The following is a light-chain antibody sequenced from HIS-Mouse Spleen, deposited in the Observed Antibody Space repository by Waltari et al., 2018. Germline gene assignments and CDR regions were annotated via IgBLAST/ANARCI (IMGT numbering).Light chain of an antibody. CDR2: KAS. J-gene: IGKJ1*01. V-gene: IGKV1-5*03. CDR3: QQYNSYSRT. Sequence: DLQMTQSPSTLSASVGYRVTIPCRASQSISSRLAWYQQKPGKAPKPLIYKASSLESGVPSRFSGSGSGTEFTLTISSLQPDDFATYYCQQYNSYSRTFGQGTKVEIK. CDR1: QSISSR.